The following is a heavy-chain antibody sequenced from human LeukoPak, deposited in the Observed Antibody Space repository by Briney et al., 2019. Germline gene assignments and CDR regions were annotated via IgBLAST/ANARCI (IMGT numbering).Heavy chain of an antibody. Sequence: GGSLRLSCAASGFTFSSYGMHWVRQAPGKGLEWVAYIRYDGSNKYYEDSMKGRFTISRDNAKNSLNLQMNSLRAEDTAIYYCARDKIVGATYFDYWGRGTLVTVSS. V-gene: IGHV3-30*02. D-gene: IGHD1-26*01. CDR1: GFTFSSYG. CDR3: ARDKIVGATYFDY. CDR2: IRYDGSNK. J-gene: IGHJ4*02.